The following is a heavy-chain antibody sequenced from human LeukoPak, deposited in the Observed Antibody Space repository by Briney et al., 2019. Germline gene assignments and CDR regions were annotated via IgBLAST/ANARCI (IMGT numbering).Heavy chain of an antibody. V-gene: IGHV3-23*01. Sequence: PGGSLRLSCAASGFTFNTYGMSWVRQAPGKGLEWISTISGSGGNTYYADSVKGRFTISRENSKNTLYLLMNSLRAEDTAIYYCAKEQRGEDSGWYYFDYWGQGTLVTVSS. CDR2: ISGSGGNT. CDR3: AKEQRGEDSGWYYFDY. D-gene: IGHD6-19*01. CDR1: GFTFNTYG. J-gene: IGHJ4*02.